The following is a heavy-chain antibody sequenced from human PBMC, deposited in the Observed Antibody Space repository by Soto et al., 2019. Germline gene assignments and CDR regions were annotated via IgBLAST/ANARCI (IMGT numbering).Heavy chain of an antibody. J-gene: IGHJ4*02. Sequence: VQLVESGGGVVQPGRSLRLSCAASGFTFSNYWMTWVRQAPGKGLEWVANIKGDGILKYYMDSVKGRFIISRDNAKNSLHLQMNSLRDEDTAVYYCARYESSGPAVWWGQGTLVTVSS. D-gene: IGHD3-22*01. V-gene: IGHV3-7*01. CDR3: ARYESSGPAVW. CDR2: IKGDGILK. CDR1: GFTFSNYW.